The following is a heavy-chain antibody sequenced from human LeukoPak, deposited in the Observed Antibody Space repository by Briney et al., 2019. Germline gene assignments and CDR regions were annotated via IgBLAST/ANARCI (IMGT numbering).Heavy chain of an antibody. V-gene: IGHV1-18*01. D-gene: IGHD6-13*01. J-gene: IGHJ4*02. Sequence: GASVKLSCTASGYTFTSYGISWVREAPGQGLEWRGWISGYNGNTNYAQKLQCRVTMTRDTSISTASLELSNLRSQATAMYYCARGIYGGNTPLVDLWGQETLVTVSS. CDR3: ARGIYGGNTPLVDL. CDR2: ISGYNGNT. CDR1: GYTFTSYG.